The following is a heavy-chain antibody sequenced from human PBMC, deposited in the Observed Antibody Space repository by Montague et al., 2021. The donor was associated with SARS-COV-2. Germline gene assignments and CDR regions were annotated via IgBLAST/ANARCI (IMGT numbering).Heavy chain of an antibody. J-gene: IGHJ4*02. CDR3: AKDREMDYSADY. V-gene: IGHV3-23*01. Sequence: SLKGRFTISRDNSRNTLYLQVNSLRAEDTAIYYCAKDREMDYSADYWGQGTLVTVSS. D-gene: IGHD5-24*01.